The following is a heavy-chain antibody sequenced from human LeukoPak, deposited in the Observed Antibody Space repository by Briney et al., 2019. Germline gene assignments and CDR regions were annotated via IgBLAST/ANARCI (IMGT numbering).Heavy chain of an antibody. D-gene: IGHD2-15*01. CDR2: IYYSGSA. CDR1: GGSIISSSYY. CDR3: ARLGCSGGSCYSWSYYFYMDV. J-gene: IGHJ6*03. Sequence: PSETLSLTCTVSGGSIISSSYYWGWIRQPPGKGPEWIGTIYYSGSAYYNPSLKSRVTISVDTSKSQFSLKLSSVTAADTAVYYCARLGCSGGSCYSWSYYFYMDVWGKGTTVTVSS. V-gene: IGHV4-39*01.